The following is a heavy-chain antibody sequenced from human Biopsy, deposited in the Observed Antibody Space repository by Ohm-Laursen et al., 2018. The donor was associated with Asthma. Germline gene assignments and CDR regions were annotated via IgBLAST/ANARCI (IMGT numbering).Heavy chain of an antibody. J-gene: IGHJ4*02. V-gene: IGHV1-3*01. CDR3: ARGGVLGVVFY. CDR2: INAGDGNT. CDR1: GYTFIHFA. Sequence: GASVKVSCKASGYTFIHFAIHWVRQAPGQRLEWMGWINAGDGNTKYSQKFQGRVTISRDTSANTAYMELSSLRSEDTAVYYCARGGVLGVVFYWGQGTLVTVSS. D-gene: IGHD3-3*01.